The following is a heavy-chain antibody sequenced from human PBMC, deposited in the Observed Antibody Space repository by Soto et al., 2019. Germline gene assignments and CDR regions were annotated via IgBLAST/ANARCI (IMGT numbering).Heavy chain of an antibody. Sequence: GASVKVSCKASGYTFTGYYMHWVRQAPGQGLEWMGWINPNSGGTNYAQKFQGWVTMTRDTSISTAYMELSRLRSDDTAVYYCARSLVGTTNYYYYGMDVWGQGTTVTVS. J-gene: IGHJ6*02. CDR2: INPNSGGT. CDR1: GYTFTGYY. D-gene: IGHD1-7*01. CDR3: ARSLVGTTNYYYYGMDV. V-gene: IGHV1-2*04.